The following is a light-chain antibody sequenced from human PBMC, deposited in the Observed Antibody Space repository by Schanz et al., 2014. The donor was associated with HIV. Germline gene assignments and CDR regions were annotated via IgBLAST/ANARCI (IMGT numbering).Light chain of an antibody. V-gene: IGLV2-8*01. Sequence: QSALTQPPSASGSPGHSVTISCTGTTSDIGTYNYVSWYQLHPGRAPKLIIFEVKRRPSGVPNRFSGSKSGNTASLTVSGLLAEDEADYYCCSFAGTIWVFGGGTKLTVL. CDR2: EVK. CDR1: TSDIGTYNY. J-gene: IGLJ3*02. CDR3: CSFAGTIWV.